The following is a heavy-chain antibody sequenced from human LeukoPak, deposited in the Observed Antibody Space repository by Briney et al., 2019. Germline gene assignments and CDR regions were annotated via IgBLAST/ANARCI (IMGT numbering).Heavy chain of an antibody. CDR3: ATYSSGNGREFQH. CDR2: IKEDGSET. J-gene: IGHJ1*01. Sequence: GGSLRLSCAASGFTFKSAWMTWVRQAPGKGLEWVANIKEDGSETYYVDSVKGRFTISRDNAKNSVYLQMNSLRAEDTAVYYCATYSSGNGREFQHWGQGTLVTVSS. D-gene: IGHD3-22*01. CDR1: GFTFKSAW. V-gene: IGHV3-7*01.